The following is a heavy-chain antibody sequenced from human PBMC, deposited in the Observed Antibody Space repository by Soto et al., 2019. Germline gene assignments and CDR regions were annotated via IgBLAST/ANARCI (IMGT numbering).Heavy chain of an antibody. CDR3: AKGQSTYYDFWSRYYDWFDP. Sequence: VGSLRLSCAASGFTFSNYAMSWVRQAPGKGLEWISTISGSGGSTYYADSVKGRFTISRDNSKNTLYLQMNSLRAEDTAVYYCAKGQSTYYDFWSRYYDWFDPWGQGTLVTV. V-gene: IGHV3-23*01. D-gene: IGHD3-3*01. CDR1: GFTFSNYA. CDR2: ISGSGGST. J-gene: IGHJ5*02.